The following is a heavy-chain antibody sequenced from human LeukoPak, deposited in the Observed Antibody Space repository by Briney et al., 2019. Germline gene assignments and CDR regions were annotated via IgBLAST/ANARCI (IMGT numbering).Heavy chain of an antibody. V-gene: IGHV3-23*01. Sequence: PGGSLRLSCAASGFTFSNYAMSWVRQAPGKGLEWVSAISDSGGNTYYAASVKGRFTISRDNSKNTVHLQMNSLRAEDTAVYYCAKGPTWPPWDWGQGTLVTVSS. CDR2: ISDSGGNT. D-gene: IGHD7-27*01. CDR3: AKGPTWPPWD. J-gene: IGHJ4*02. CDR1: GFTFSNYA.